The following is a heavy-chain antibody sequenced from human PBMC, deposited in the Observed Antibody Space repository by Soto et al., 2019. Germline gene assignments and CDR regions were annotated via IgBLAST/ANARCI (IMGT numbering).Heavy chain of an antibody. CDR1: GYSFTSYW. Sequence: PGESLKISCKGSGYSFTSYWIGWVRQMPGQGLEWMGSIYPGDSVRYSPSFQGQVTISADNSISTAYLQWSSLKASDTAMYYCARRVDYGGNSEPFDPWGQGTLVTVSS. J-gene: IGHJ5*02. V-gene: IGHV5-51*01. CDR3: ARRVDYGGNSEPFDP. D-gene: IGHD4-17*01. CDR2: IYPGDSV.